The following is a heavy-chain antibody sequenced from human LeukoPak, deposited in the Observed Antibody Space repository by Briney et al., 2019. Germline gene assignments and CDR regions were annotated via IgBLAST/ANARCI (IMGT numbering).Heavy chain of an antibody. CDR2: IYYSGYT. CDR3: ARDRYIVVVVAGRGVFDY. V-gene: IGHV4-61*01. Sequence: PSETLSLTCTVSGGSISSGSYYWSWIRQPPGKGLEWIGYIYYSGYTNYNPSLKSRVTISVDTSKNQFSLKLSSVTAADTAVYYCARDRYIVVVVAGRGVFDYWGQGTLVTVSS. J-gene: IGHJ4*02. CDR1: GGSISSGSYY. D-gene: IGHD2-15*01.